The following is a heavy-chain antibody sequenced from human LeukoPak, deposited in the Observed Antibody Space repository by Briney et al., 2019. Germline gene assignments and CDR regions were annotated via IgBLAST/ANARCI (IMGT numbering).Heavy chain of an antibody. CDR2: ISYDGSNK. J-gene: IGHJ4*02. CDR1: GFTFSSYA. CDR3: AKGGVTMVRGVIIPDY. D-gene: IGHD3-10*01. V-gene: IGHV3-30-3*01. Sequence: GGSLRLSCAASGFTFSSYAMHWVRQAPGKGLEWVAVISYDGSNKYYADSVKGRFTISRDNSKNTLYLQMNSLRAEDTAVYYCAKGGVTMVRGVIIPDYWGQGTLVTVSS.